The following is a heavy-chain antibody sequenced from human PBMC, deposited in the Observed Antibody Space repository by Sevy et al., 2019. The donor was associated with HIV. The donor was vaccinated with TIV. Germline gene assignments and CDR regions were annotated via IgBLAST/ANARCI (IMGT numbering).Heavy chain of an antibody. V-gene: IGHV3-48*03. CDR3: ARVPDDSSGYYSFFFVPTQDAFDI. CDR2: ISSSGSTI. D-gene: IGHD3-22*01. J-gene: IGHJ3*02. CDR1: GFTFSSYE. Sequence: GGSLRLSCAASGFTFSSYEMNWVRQAPGKGLEWVSYISSSGSTIYYADSVKGRFTISRDNAKNSLYLQMNSLRAEDTGVYYCARVPDDSSGYYSFFFVPTQDAFDIWGQGTMVTVSS.